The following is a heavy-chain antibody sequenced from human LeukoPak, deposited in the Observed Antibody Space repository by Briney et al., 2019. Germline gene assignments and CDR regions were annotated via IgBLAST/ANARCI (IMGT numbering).Heavy chain of an antibody. V-gene: IGHV1-46*01. CDR3: ARRYCSTCPTGHAFDL. J-gene: IGHJ3*01. D-gene: IGHD2-2*01. CDR2: INPSGGST. Sequence: ASVKVSCRASGYTFTSYYMHWVRQAPGQGLEWMGIINPSGGSTSYAQKFQGRVTMTRDTSTSTVYMELSSLRSEDTAVYYCARRYCSTCPTGHAFDLWGQGTMVTVSS. CDR1: GYTFTSYY.